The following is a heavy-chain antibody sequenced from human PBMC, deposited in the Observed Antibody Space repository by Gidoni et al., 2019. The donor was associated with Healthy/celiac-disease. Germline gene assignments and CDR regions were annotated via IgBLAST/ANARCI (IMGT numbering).Heavy chain of an antibody. CDR2: IIPIFGTA. D-gene: IGHD3-10*01. Sequence: QVQLVQSGAEVKKPGSSVKVSCKASGGTFSSYAISWVRQAPGQGLEWMGGIIPIFGTANYAQKFQGRVTITADESTSTAYMELSSLRSEDTAVYYCARDLAYYYGSGSHGDAFDIWGQGTMVTVSS. CDR3: ARDLAYYYGSGSHGDAFDI. CDR1: GGTFSSYA. J-gene: IGHJ3*02. V-gene: IGHV1-69*01.